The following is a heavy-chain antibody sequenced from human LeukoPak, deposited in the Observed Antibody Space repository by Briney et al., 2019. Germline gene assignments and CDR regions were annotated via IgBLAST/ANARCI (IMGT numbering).Heavy chain of an antibody. CDR2: FDPEDGET. CDR3: ATEQYYYDSSGYYLFDY. Sequence: ASVKVSCKVSGYTLTELSMHWVRQAPGKGLEWMEGFDPEDGETIYAQKFQGRVTMTEDTSTDTAYMELSSLRSEDTAVYYCATEQYYYDSSGYYLFDYWGQGTLVTVSS. V-gene: IGHV1-24*01. D-gene: IGHD3-22*01. CDR1: GYTLTELS. J-gene: IGHJ4*02.